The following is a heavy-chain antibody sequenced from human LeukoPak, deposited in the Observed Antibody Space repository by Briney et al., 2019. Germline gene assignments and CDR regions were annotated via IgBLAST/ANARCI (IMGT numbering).Heavy chain of an antibody. CDR1: GGSISSSSYY. Sequence: SETLSLTCTVSGGSISSSSYYWGWIRQPPGKGLEWIGSIYYSGSTYYNPSLKSRVTISVDTSKNQFSLKLSSVTAADTAVYYCARQITIFGVVYYFDSWGQGTLVTVSS. J-gene: IGHJ4*02. V-gene: IGHV4-39*01. D-gene: IGHD3-3*01. CDR2: IYYSGST. CDR3: ARQITIFGVVYYFDS.